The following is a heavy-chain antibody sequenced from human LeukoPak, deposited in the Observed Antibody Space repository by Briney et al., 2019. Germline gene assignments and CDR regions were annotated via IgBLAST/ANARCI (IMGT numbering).Heavy chain of an antibody. CDR2: IYYSGST. Sequence: SETLSLTCTVSGGSISSYYWSWIRQPPGKGLEWIGYIYYSGSTNYNPSLKSRVTISVDTSKNQFSLKLSSVTAADTAVYYCASNYYGSGSYDTNWFDPWGQGTLVTVSS. CDR3: ASNYYGSGSYDTNWFDP. CDR1: GGSISSYY. V-gene: IGHV4-59*01. D-gene: IGHD3-10*01. J-gene: IGHJ5*02.